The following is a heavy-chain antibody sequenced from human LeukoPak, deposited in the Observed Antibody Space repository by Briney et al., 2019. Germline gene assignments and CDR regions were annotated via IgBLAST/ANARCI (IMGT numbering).Heavy chain of an antibody. V-gene: IGHV3-53*04. J-gene: IGHJ4*02. D-gene: IGHD5-12*01. CDR1: GFTVSSNY. CDR2: IYSGGST. CDR3: ARGKYSGYVLFDY. Sequence: PGGSLRLSCAASGFTVSSNYMSWVRQAPGKGLEWVSVIYSGGSTYYADSVKGRFTISRHNSKNTLYLQMNSLRAEDTAVYCCARGKYSGYVLFDYWGQGTLVTVSS.